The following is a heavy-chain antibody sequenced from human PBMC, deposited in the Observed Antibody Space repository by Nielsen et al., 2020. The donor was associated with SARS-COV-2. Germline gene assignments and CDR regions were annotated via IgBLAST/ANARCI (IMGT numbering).Heavy chain of an antibody. Sequence: GESLKISCAASGFTFSNAWMSWVRQAPGKGLEWVGRIKSKTDGGTTDYAAPVKGRFTISRDDSKNTPYLQMNSLKTEDTAVYYCTTDVGVRGVIQYYFDYWGQGTLVTVSS. CDR3: TTDVGVRGVIQYYFDY. CDR1: GFTFSNAW. CDR2: IKSKTDGGTT. J-gene: IGHJ4*02. V-gene: IGHV3-15*01. D-gene: IGHD3-10*01.